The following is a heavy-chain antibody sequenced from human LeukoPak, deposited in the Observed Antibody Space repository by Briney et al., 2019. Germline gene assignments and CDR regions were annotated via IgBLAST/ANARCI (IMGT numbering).Heavy chain of an antibody. CDR2: IIPIFGTA. D-gene: IGHD4-17*01. CDR1: GGTFSSYA. J-gene: IGHJ3*02. CDR3: ARGDYGDYGRAFDI. V-gene: IGHV1-69*06. Sequence: SVKVSCKASGGTFSSYAISWVRRAPGQGLEWMGGIIPIFGTANYAQKFKGRVTITADKSTSTAYMELRSLRSEDTAVYYCARGDYGDYGRAFDIWGQGTMVTVSS.